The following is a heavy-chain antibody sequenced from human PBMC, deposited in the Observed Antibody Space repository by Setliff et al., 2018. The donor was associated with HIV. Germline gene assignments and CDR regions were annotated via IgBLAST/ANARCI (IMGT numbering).Heavy chain of an antibody. CDR3: ARLPNPKERSYWRLPFDL. J-gene: IGHJ3*01. D-gene: IGHD1-26*01. CDR1: GFTFYIYE. CDR2: ISGSGNNI. Sequence: PGGSLRLSCAASGFTFYIYELNWVRQAPGKGLEWVSYISGSGNNIYYADSVKGRFTISRDNAWGSLYLQMNSLRAEDSAVYYCARLPNPKERSYWRLPFDLWGRGTMVT. V-gene: IGHV3-48*03.